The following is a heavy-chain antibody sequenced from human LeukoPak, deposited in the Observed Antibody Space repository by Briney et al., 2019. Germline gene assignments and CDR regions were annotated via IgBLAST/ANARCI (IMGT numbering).Heavy chain of an antibody. J-gene: IGHJ6*02. Sequence: GESLKISCKGSGYSFTSYWISWVRQMPGKGLEWMGRIDPSDSYTNYSPSFQGHVTISADKSISTAYLQWSSLKASDTAMYYCARHCSSTSCPLYGMDVWGQGPTVTVSS. CDR2: IDPSDSYT. V-gene: IGHV5-10-1*01. CDR3: ARHCSSTSCPLYGMDV. CDR1: GYSFTSYW. D-gene: IGHD2-2*01.